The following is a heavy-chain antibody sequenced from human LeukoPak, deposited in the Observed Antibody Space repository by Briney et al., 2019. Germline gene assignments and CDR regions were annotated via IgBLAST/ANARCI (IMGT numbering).Heavy chain of an antibody. CDR3: ARLTGPYYYYYMDV. CDR1: GGSINSYY. Sequence: ASETLSLTCTVSGGSINSYYWSWIRQPPGKGLEFIGYIYYTGTANYNPSLKSRVTISVDTSKNQFSLKVSSVTAADTAVYYCARLTGPYYYYYMDVWGEGTTITISS. V-gene: IGHV4-59*01. D-gene: IGHD3-9*01. CDR2: IYYTGTA. J-gene: IGHJ6*03.